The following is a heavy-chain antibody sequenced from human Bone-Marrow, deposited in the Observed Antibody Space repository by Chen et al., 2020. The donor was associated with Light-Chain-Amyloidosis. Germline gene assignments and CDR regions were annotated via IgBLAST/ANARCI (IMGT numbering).Heavy chain of an antibody. CDR2: ISGSGGRT. CDR1: GFTFSSYA. V-gene: IGHV3-23*01. D-gene: IGHD5-12*01. J-gene: IGHJ6*02. CDR3: AKGKSGYDSRSPTDV. Sequence: EVQLLESGGGLVQPGGSLRLSCAASGFTFSSYAMSWVRQAPGKGLEWVSAISGSGGRTYYADSVKGRFTISRDNSKTTLYLQMNSLRAEDTAVYYCAKGKSGYDSRSPTDVWGQGTTVTVSS.